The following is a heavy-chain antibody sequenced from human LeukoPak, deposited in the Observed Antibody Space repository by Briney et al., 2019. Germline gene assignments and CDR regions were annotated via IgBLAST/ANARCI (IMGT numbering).Heavy chain of an antibody. D-gene: IGHD3-3*01. J-gene: IGHJ5*02. Sequence: TLSLTCTVSGGSISSGDYYWSWIRQPPGKGLEWIGYIYYSGSTYYNPSLKSRVTISVDTSKNQFSLKLSSVTAADTAVYYCAREVLEWLLSYNWFDPWGQGTLVTVSS. CDR1: GGSISSGDYY. CDR2: IYYSGST. V-gene: IGHV4-30-4*08. CDR3: AREVLEWLLSYNWFDP.